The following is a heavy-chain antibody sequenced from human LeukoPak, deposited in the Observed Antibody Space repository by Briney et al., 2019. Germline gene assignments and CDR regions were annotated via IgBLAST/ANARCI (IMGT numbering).Heavy chain of an antibody. CDR2: IYYSGST. CDR1: RGSISSSY. J-gene: IGHJ4*02. CDR3: ARGGVGAHFDY. D-gene: IGHD1-26*01. V-gene: IGHV4-59*01. Sequence: SETLSLTCTVSRGSISSSYWSWIRQPPGKGLEWIGYIYYSGSTYYNPSLKSRVTISVDTSKNQFSLKLNSVTAADTAVYYCARGGVGAHFDYWGQGTLVTVSS.